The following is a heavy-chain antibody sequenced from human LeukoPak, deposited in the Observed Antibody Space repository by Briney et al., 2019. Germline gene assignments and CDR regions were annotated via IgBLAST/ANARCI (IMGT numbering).Heavy chain of an antibody. CDR3: ARESMGATTDY. Sequence: PSETLSLTCTASGGSISSYYWSWIRQPPGKGLEWIGYIYYSGSTNYNPSLKSRVTISVDTSKNQFSLKLSSVTAADTAVYYCARESMGATTDYWGQGTLVTVSS. V-gene: IGHV4-59*01. J-gene: IGHJ4*02. CDR2: IYYSGST. CDR1: GGSISSYY. D-gene: IGHD1-26*01.